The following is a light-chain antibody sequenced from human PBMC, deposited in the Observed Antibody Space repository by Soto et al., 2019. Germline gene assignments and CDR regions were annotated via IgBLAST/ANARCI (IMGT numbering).Light chain of an antibody. CDR1: SSNIGSNT. CDR2: SNN. V-gene: IGLV1-44*01. CDR3: AVWDDSLNGRV. Sequence: QSVLTQPPSASGTPGQRVTISCSGSSSNIGSNTVNWYHQLPGTAPKLLIYSNNQRPSGVPDRFSGSKSGTSASLAISGLQPEDEADYFCAVWDDSLNGRVFGGGTKLTVL. J-gene: IGLJ2*01.